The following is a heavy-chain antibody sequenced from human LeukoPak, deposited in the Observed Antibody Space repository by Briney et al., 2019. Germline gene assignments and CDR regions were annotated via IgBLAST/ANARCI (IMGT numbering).Heavy chain of an antibody. D-gene: IGHD2-2*01. J-gene: IGHJ5*02. CDR2: ISAYTGNT. CDR1: GYTFTSYG. Sequence: ASVKVSCKASGYTFTSYGISWVRQAPGQGLEWMGWISAYTGNTNYAQKLQGRVTMTTDTSTSTAYMELRSLRSDDTAVYYCARVVVVPAATGIAAAGVNWFDPWGQGTLVTVSS. V-gene: IGHV1-18*04. CDR3: ARVVVVPAATGIAAAGVNWFDP.